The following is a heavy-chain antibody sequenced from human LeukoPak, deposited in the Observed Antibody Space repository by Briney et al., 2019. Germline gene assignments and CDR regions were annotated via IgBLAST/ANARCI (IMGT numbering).Heavy chain of an antibody. CDR2: IYYSGST. V-gene: IGHV4-30-4*01. Sequence: SETLSLTCTVSGGSISSGDYYWSWIRQPPGKGLEWIGYIYYSGSTYYNPSLKSRVTISVDTSKNQFSLKLSSVTAADTAVYYCARARTYCSGGSCYPFEYYYYGMDVWGQGTTVTVSS. D-gene: IGHD2-15*01. CDR1: GGSISSGDYY. J-gene: IGHJ6*02. CDR3: ARARTYCSGGSCYPFEYYYYGMDV.